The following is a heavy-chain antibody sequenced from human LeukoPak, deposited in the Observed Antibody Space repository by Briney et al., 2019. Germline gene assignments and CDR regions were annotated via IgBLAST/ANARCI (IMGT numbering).Heavy chain of an antibody. CDR1: GGSISSHY. Sequence: SETLSLTCTVSGGSISSHYWSWIRQPPGKGLEWIGYIYYSGSTNYNPSLKSRVTISVDTSKNQFSLKLSSVTAANTAVYYCARASLDIVVVPAATDYYYYYMDVWGKGTTVTVSS. J-gene: IGHJ6*03. D-gene: IGHD2-2*01. CDR2: IYYSGST. CDR3: ARASLDIVVVPAATDYYYYYMDV. V-gene: IGHV4-59*11.